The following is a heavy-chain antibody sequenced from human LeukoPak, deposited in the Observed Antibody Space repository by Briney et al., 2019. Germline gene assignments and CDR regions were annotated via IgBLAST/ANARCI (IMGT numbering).Heavy chain of an antibody. CDR2: IRYDGSNK. Sequence: GGSLRLSCAASGFTFSSYGMHWVRQAPGKGLEWVAFIRYDGSNKYYADSAKGRFTISRDNSKNTLYLQMNSLKTEDTAVYYCTTRGGSFSIFDYWGQGTLVTVSS. CDR3: TTRGGSFSIFDY. V-gene: IGHV3-30*02. J-gene: IGHJ4*02. CDR1: GFTFSSYG. D-gene: IGHD1-26*01.